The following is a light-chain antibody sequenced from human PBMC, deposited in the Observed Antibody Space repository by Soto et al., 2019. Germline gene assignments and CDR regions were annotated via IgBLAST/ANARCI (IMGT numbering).Light chain of an antibody. Sequence: QSVLTQPASVSGSPGQSITISCTGTSSVVGAYNYVSWYQHHPGKAPKLIIYDVSDRPSGVSNRFSASKSGNTASLTISGLQAEDEADYYCRSYTSSNTEVFGTGTKLTVL. CDR1: SSVVGAYNY. CDR2: DVS. J-gene: IGLJ1*01. V-gene: IGLV2-14*03. CDR3: RSYTSSNTEV.